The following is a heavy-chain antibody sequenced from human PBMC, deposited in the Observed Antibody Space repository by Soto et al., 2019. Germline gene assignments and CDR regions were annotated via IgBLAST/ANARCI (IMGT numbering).Heavy chain of an antibody. CDR2: ISSSSSYI. V-gene: IGHV3-21*01. Sequence: GGSLRLSCAASGFTFSSYSMNWVRQAPGKGLEWVSSISSSSSYIYYADSVKGRFTISRDNAKNSLYLQMNSLRAEDTAVYYCAKGSTAMTYFDYWGQGTLVTVSS. D-gene: IGHD5-18*01. CDR3: AKGSTAMTYFDY. J-gene: IGHJ4*02. CDR1: GFTFSSYS.